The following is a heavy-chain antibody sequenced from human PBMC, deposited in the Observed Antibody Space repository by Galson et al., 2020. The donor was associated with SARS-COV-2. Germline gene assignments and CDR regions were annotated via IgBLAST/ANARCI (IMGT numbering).Heavy chain of an antibody. CDR2: IYYSGST. Sequence: SETLSLTCTVSGVPISSSSYYWGWIRQPPGKGLEWIGSIYYSGSTYHNPSLKSRVTISVDTSKNQFSLKLSSVTAADTAVYYCARATEWIQLWFADYWGQGTLVTVSS. CDR3: ARATEWIQLWFADY. CDR1: GVPISSSSYY. D-gene: IGHD5-18*01. V-gene: IGHV4-39*07. J-gene: IGHJ4*02.